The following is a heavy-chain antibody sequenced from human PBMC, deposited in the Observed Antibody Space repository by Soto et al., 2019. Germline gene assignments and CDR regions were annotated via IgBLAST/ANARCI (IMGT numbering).Heavy chain of an antibody. D-gene: IGHD2-15*01. CDR1: GGSITTGGYY. J-gene: IGHJ4*02. CDR2: RYYSEST. V-gene: IGHV4-31*03. Sequence: SETLSLTCTVSGGSITTGGYYWSWIRQLPGKGLEWIGHRYYSESTYYNPSLKSRVSISLDTSKNQFSLKLSFVTAADTAMYYCARTKCSGGSCYSSSLDYCGQGTPVTVYS. CDR3: ARTKCSGGSCYSSSLDY.